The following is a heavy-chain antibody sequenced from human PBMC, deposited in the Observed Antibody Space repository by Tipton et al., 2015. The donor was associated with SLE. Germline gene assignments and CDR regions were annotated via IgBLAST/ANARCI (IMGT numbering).Heavy chain of an antibody. Sequence: QLVQSGGGVVQPGRSLRLSCAASGFTFSSYAMHWVRQAPGKGLEWVAVISYDGSNKYYADSVKGRFTISRDNAKNSLYLQMNSLRAEDTAVYYCARDAGYCSSTSCYTGDYWGQGTLVTVSS. CDR1: GFTFSSYA. D-gene: IGHD2-2*02. CDR2: ISYDGSNK. J-gene: IGHJ4*02. V-gene: IGHV3-30*04. CDR3: ARDAGYCSSTSCYTGDY.